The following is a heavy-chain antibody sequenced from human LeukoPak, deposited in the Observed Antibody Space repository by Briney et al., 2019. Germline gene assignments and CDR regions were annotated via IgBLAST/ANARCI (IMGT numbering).Heavy chain of an antibody. V-gene: IGHV3-21*01. Sequence: GSLSLSCAASGFTFSSYSMNWVRPAPGKGLEWVSSISSSSSYIYYADSGKGRFTISRDNAKNSLYLQMNSLRAEDTAVYYCASSIVDTAMVMIDYWGQGTLVTVSS. CDR1: GFTFSSYS. J-gene: IGHJ4*02. CDR3: ASSIVDTAMVMIDY. D-gene: IGHD5-18*01. CDR2: ISSSSSYI.